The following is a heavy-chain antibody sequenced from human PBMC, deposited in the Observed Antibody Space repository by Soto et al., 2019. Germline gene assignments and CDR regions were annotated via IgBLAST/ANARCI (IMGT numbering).Heavy chain of an antibody. Sequence: QLQLQESGPGLVKPSETLSLTCTVSGGSISSSSYYWGWIRQPPGKGLEWIGSIYYSGSTYYNPSLKSRVTISVDTSKNQFSLKLSSVTAADTAVYYCARAYGDYAPGDYFDYWGQGTLVTVSS. CDR1: GGSISSSSYY. CDR3: ARAYGDYAPGDYFDY. D-gene: IGHD4-17*01. J-gene: IGHJ4*02. CDR2: IYYSGST. V-gene: IGHV4-39*01.